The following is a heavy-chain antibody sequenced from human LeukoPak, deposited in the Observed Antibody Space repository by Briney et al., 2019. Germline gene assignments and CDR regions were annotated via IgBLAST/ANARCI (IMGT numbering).Heavy chain of an antibody. V-gene: IGHV3-23*01. Sequence: PGGSLRLSCAASGFIFSSHAMSWARQAPGKGLEWVSSISGNGRSTYYADSVKGRFTISRDNSKNTLYLQMNSLRAEDTAVHYCAKIDSSSWFYDAFDIWGQGTMVTVSS. CDR3: AKIDSSSWFYDAFDI. CDR1: GFIFSSHA. D-gene: IGHD6-13*01. J-gene: IGHJ3*02. CDR2: ISGNGRST.